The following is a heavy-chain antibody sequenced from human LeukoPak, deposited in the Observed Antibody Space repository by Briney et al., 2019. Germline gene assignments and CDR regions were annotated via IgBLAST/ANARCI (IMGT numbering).Heavy chain of an antibody. J-gene: IGHJ4*02. V-gene: IGHV4-34*01. Sequence: SETLSLTCGVYGGSFSGYYWSWIRQPPGEGLEWIGEINHSGGTNYHPSLKSRVTISLDTSKNQLSLKLSSVTAADTAVYYCARGLHKYDDFWSGYYPLDYWGQGTLVTVSS. CDR1: GGSFSGYY. D-gene: IGHD3-3*01. CDR3: ARGLHKYDDFWSGYYPLDY. CDR2: INHSGGT.